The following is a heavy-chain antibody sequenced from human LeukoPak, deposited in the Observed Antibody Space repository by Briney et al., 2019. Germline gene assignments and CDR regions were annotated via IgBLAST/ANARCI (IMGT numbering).Heavy chain of an antibody. CDR2: INSDGGGA. V-gene: IGHV3-74*01. J-gene: IGHJ5*02. CDR1: GLTFGKNW. Sequence: GGSLRLSCAASGLTFGKNWMHGVRQGRGKGLVCISRINSDGGGAIYADSVKGRFTVSRDNAKNTLYLQMNSLRAEDTAVYYCARDVPHNWFDTWGQGTLVTVSS. CDR3: ARDVPHNWFDT.